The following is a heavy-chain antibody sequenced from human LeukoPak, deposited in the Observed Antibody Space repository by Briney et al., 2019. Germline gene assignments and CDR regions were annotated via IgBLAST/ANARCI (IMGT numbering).Heavy chain of an antibody. V-gene: IGHV3-20*04. CDR1: GFIFDDYG. D-gene: IGHD6-19*01. J-gene: IGHJ4*02. CDR3: ARDKGSGWFDCDY. Sequence: GGSLRLSCAASGFIFDDYGMNWVRQVPGKGLEWVSGINWNSSSKGYADSVKGRFTISRDNAKNSLYLQMNSLRAEDTAVYYCARDKGSGWFDCDYWGQGTLVTVSS. CDR2: INWNSSSK.